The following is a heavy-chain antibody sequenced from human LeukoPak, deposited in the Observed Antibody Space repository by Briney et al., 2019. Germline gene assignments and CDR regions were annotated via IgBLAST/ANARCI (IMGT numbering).Heavy chain of an antibody. CDR2: IKQDGSEK. D-gene: IGHD6-13*01. V-gene: IGHV3-7*01. CDR1: GFTFSSYW. J-gene: IGHJ4*02. Sequence: GSLRLSCAASGFTFSSYWMSWVRQAPGKGLEWVANIKQDGSEKYYVDSVKGRFTISRDNAKDSLYLQMNSLRAEDTAVYYCARVGTAEGTLEDYWGQGTLVTVSS. CDR3: ARVGTAEGTLEDY.